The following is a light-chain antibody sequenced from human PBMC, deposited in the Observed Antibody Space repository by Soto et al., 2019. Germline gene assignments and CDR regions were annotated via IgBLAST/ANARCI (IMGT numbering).Light chain of an antibody. CDR3: CSYAGSSTFV. CDR2: EGS. CDR1: SSDVGSYNL. Sequence: SVLTQPGSMSGSSGQSITISCTGTSSDVGSYNLVSWYQQHPGKAPKLMIYEGSKRPSGVSNRFSGSKSGNTASLTISGLQAEDEADYYCCSYAGSSTFVFGTGTKAPS. J-gene: IGLJ1*01. V-gene: IGLV2-23*03.